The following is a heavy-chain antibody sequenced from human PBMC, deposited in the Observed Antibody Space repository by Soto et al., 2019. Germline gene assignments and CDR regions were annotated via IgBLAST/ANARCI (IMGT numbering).Heavy chain of an antibody. J-gene: IGHJ2*01. CDR3: ARATPITRSRFFEWLGRFDL. Sequence: QVQLQESGPGLLKPSETLSLTCTVSGGSMSPYYWTWIRQTPGKRLEWIVYFFHTGSTNFNPSLRSRASFTADTSKNHLSMQLTSVTAADTALYFCARATPITRSRFFEWLGRFDLWGRGTCVTVSS. CDR1: GGSMSPYY. CDR2: FFHTGST. V-gene: IGHV4-59*01. D-gene: IGHD3-3*01.